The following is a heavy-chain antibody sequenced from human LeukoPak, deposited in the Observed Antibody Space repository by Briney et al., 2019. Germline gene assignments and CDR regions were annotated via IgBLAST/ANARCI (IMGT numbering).Heavy chain of an antibody. CDR2: ISWNSGSI. V-gene: IGHV3-9*01. D-gene: IGHD2-15*01. CDR3: AKVRIVVVVSDAFDI. Sequence: QPGRSLRLSCAASGFTFDDYAMHWVRQAPGKGLEWVSGISWNSGSIGYADSVKGRFTISRDNAKNSLYLQMNSLRAEDAALYYCAKVRIVVVVSDAFDIWGQGTMVTVSS. CDR1: GFTFDDYA. J-gene: IGHJ3*02.